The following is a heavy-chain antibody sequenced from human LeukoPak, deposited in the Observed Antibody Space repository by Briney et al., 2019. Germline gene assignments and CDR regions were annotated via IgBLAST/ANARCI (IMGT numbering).Heavy chain of an antibody. J-gene: IGHJ4*02. CDR2: IIPIFGTA. D-gene: IGHD3-10*01. Sequence: GASVKVSCKASGGTFSSYAISWVRQAPGQGLEWMGGIIPIFGTANYAQKFQGRVTITADESTSTAYMELSSLRSEDTAVYYCASHTMVRGVISYWGQGTLVTVSS. CDR1: GGTFSSYA. CDR3: ASHTMVRGVISY. V-gene: IGHV1-69*13.